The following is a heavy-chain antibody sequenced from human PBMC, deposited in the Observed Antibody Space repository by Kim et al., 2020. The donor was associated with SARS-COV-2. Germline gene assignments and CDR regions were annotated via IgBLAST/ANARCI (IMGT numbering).Heavy chain of an antibody. D-gene: IGHD1-1*01. CDR2: INHSGST. J-gene: IGHJ5*02. Sequence: SETLSLTCAVYGGSFSGYYWSWIRQPPGKGLEWIGEINHSGSTNYNPSLKSRVTISVDTSKNQFSLKLSSVTAADTAVYYCARGSFAYNWNDGSWFDPWGQGTLVTVSS. V-gene: IGHV4-34*01. CDR3: ARGSFAYNWNDGSWFDP. CDR1: GGSFSGYY.